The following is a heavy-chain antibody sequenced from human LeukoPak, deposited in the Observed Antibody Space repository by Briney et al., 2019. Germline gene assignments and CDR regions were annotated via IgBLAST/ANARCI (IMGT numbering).Heavy chain of an antibody. V-gene: IGHV4-59*01. J-gene: IGHJ4*02. D-gene: IGHD1-26*01. CDR2: VYCSGST. Sequence: SETLSLTCTVSGGSMSTYYWSWIRQPPGKGLEWIGYVYCSGSTKYNPSLKTRVTMSVDTSKNQFSLKLSSVTAADTAVYYCAREGAYSDRGAEYWGQGTLVTVSS. CDR1: GGSMSTYY. CDR3: AREGAYSDRGAEY.